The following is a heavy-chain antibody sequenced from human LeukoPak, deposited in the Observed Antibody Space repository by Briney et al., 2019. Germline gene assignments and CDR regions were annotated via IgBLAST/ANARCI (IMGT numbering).Heavy chain of an antibody. CDR2: ISWNSGTI. CDR1: GFIFNNYA. CDR3: ARDIGAWSAY. V-gene: IGHV3-9*01. Sequence: GGSLRLSCAGSGFIFNNYAMHWVRQPPGKGLEWVSGISWNSGTIDYADSVRGRFTISRDNAKNSLYLQMNSLRAEDTAVYYCARDIGAWSAYWGQGTLVTVSS. J-gene: IGHJ4*02. D-gene: IGHD6-19*01.